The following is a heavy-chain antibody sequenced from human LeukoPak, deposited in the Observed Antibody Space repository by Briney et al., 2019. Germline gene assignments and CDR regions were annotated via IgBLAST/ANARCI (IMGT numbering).Heavy chain of an antibody. V-gene: IGHV3-15*01. Sequence: GGSLRLSCAASGFTFSNAWMSWVRQAPGKGLEWVGRIKSKPDGGTTDYAAPVKGRFTISRDDSKNTLYLQMNSLKSEDTAVYYCTTVEYASFDIWGQGTMLTVSS. CDR2: IKSKPDGGTT. D-gene: IGHD2-2*01. CDR1: GFTFSNAW. J-gene: IGHJ3*02. CDR3: TTVEYASFDI.